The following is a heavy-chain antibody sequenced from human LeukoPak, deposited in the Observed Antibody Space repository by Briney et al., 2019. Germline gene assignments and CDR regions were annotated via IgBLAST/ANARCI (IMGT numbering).Heavy chain of an antibody. V-gene: IGHV3-7*01. D-gene: IGHD6-13*01. CDR1: GFTFGSYW. CDR3: ARPTWYIY. Sequence: GGSLRLSCAASGFTFGSYWMSWVRQAPGKGLEWVANIKQDGSETYYVDSVKGRFTISRDNAKNSLYLQMNSLRAEDTAVYYCARPTWYIYWGQGTLVTVSS. J-gene: IGHJ4*02. CDR2: IKQDGSET.